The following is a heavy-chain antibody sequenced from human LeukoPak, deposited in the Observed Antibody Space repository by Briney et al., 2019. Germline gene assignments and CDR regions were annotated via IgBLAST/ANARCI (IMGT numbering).Heavy chain of an antibody. CDR1: GGSISSSSYY. CDR2: IYYSGST. Sequence: SETLSLTCTVSGGSISSSSYYWGWIRQPPGKGLEWIGSIYYSGSTYYNPSLKSRVTISVDTSKNQFSLKLSSVTAADTAVYYCARGRDHYYDSSGYNFDYWGQGTLVTVSS. V-gene: IGHV4-39*07. CDR3: ARGRDHYYDSSGYNFDY. D-gene: IGHD3-22*01. J-gene: IGHJ4*02.